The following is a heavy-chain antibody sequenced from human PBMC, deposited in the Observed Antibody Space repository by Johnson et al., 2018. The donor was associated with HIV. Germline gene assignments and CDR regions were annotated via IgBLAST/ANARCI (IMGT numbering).Heavy chain of an antibody. CDR1: GFTFSNAW. CDR2: IRSKTDGGTT. CDR3: STDVTDTVTTYYNAFDV. D-gene: IGHD4-11*01. J-gene: IGHJ3*01. V-gene: IGHV3-15*01. Sequence: MQLVESGGGLVQPGGSLRLSCAASGFTFSNAWMNWVRQAPGKGLEWVGRIRSKTDGGTTEYAAPVKGRFTISRDDSKNTLYLQMNSLKTEDTAVYYCSTDVTDTVTTYYNAFDVWGQGTMVTVSS.